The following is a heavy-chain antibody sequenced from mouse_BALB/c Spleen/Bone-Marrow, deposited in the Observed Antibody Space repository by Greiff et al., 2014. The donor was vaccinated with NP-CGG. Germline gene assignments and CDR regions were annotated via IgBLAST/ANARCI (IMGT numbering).Heavy chain of an antibody. J-gene: IGHJ4*01. CDR3: AQRYDRGRDY. CDR2: IYPANGNT. V-gene: IGHV14-3*02. D-gene: IGHD2-14*01. CDR1: GFNIKDTY. Sequence: EVQLQQSGAELVKPGASVKLSCTASGFNIKDTYIHWVKQRPEHGLEWIGGIYPANGNTKYDPKFQGKATITTDTSSNTAYLQLSSLTSEDTAVYYCAQRYDRGRDYWGQGTSLTVSS.